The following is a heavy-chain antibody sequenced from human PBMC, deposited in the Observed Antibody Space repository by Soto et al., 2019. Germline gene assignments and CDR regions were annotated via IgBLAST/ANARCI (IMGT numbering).Heavy chain of an antibody. D-gene: IGHD5-12*01. J-gene: IGHJ4*02. CDR3: ARDLGSGYEPGDY. CDR2: IIPMFGTP. V-gene: IGHV1-69*12. CDR1: GDTFTSDV. Sequence: QVQLVQSGAEVRQPGSSAKVSCKASGDTFTSDVFNWVRQAPGQGLEWMGGIIPMFGTPNYAQKFQGRATITADESTRAAYMELSSLRSEDTAIYYCARDLGSGYEPGDYWGQGTLVTVSS.